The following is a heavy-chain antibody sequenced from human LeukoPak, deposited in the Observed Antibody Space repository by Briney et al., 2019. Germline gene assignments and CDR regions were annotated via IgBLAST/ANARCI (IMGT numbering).Heavy chain of an antibody. CDR1: GGTFSTFA. CDR2: NVPILGIT. Sequence: SVKVSCKASGGTFSTFAISWVRQAPGQGLEWMGRNVPILGITNYAHHFHGRITITADKTTSTAHMELSSLTSEDTAIYYCAREMVRGVSFDYWGQGTAVTVPS. CDR3: AREMVRGVSFDY. J-gene: IGHJ4*02. V-gene: IGHV1-69*04. D-gene: IGHD3-10*01.